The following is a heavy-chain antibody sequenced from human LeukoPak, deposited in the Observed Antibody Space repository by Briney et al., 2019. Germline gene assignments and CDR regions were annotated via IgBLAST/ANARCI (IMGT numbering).Heavy chain of an antibody. CDR1: GGSISSSSYY. CDR2: IYYSGST. CDR3: ARIGQWRGVRY. Sequence: PSETLSLTCTVSGGSISSSSYYWGWIRQPPGKGLEWIGSIYYSGSTYYNPSLKSRVTISVDTSKNQFSLKLSSVTAADTAVYYCARIGQWRGVRYWGQGTLVTVSS. V-gene: IGHV4-39*01. J-gene: IGHJ4*02. D-gene: IGHD6-19*01.